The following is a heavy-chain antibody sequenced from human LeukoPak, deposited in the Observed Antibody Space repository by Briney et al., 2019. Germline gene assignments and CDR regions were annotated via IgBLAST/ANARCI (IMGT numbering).Heavy chain of an antibody. CDR3: TTRGGSFSIFDY. J-gene: IGHJ4*02. Sequence: GGSLRLSCAASGFTFSDAWMSWVRQAPGKGLEWVGRIKSKTDGGTTDYAAPVKGRFTISRDDSKNTLYLQMNSLKTEDTAVYYCTTRGGSFSIFDYWGRGTLVTVSS. V-gene: IGHV3-15*01. D-gene: IGHD1-26*01. CDR2: IKSKTDGGTT. CDR1: GFTFSDAW.